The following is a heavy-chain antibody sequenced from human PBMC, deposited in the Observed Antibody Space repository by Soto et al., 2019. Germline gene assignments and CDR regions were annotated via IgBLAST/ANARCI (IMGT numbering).Heavy chain of an antibody. CDR1: GFTFSSYA. CDR3: ARDSGRFNFDY. CDR2: ISYDGSNK. V-gene: IGHV3-30-3*01. Sequence: PGGSLRLSCAASGFTFSSYAMHWVRQAPGKGLEWVAVISYDGSNKYYADSVKGRFTISRDNSKNTLYLQMNSLRAEDTAVYYCARDSGRFNFDYWGQGTLVT. D-gene: IGHD3-3*01. J-gene: IGHJ4*02.